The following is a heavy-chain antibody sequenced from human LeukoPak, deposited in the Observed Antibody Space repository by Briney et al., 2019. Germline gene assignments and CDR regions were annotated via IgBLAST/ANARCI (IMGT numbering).Heavy chain of an antibody. CDR2: INGDGSST. Sequence: GGSLRLSCAASGFTFSSYWMHWVRQAPGKGLVWVSRINGDGSSTTYADSVKGRFTISRDNGKNSLYLQMNNLRVEDTAVYYCARLVRGFTSLPWGQGTLVTVSS. V-gene: IGHV3-74*01. D-gene: IGHD3-10*01. CDR3: ARLVRGFTSLP. CDR1: GFTFSSYW. J-gene: IGHJ5*02.